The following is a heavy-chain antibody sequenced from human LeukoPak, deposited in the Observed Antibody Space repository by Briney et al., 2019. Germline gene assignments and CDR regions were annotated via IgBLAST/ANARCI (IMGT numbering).Heavy chain of an antibody. V-gene: IGHV3-21*01. CDR1: GFTFSSYS. CDR2: ISSSSSYI. Sequence: GGSLRLSCAASGFTFSSYSMNWVRQAPGKGLEWVSSISSSSSYIYYADSVKGRFTISRENAKNSLYLQMNSLRAEDTAVYYCASARAGIAANYMDVWGKGTTVTVSS. J-gene: IGHJ6*03. D-gene: IGHD6-13*01. CDR3: ASARAGIAANYMDV.